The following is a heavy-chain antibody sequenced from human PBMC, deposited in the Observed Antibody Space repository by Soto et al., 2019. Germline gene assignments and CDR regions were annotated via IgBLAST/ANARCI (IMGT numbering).Heavy chain of an antibody. CDR2: ISGSGGST. CDR1: GFTFSSYA. J-gene: IGHJ4*02. Sequence: EVQLLESGGGLVQPGGSLRLSCAASGFTFSSYAMSWVRQAPGKGLEWVSAISGSGGSTYYADSVKGRFTISRDNSKNTLYLQMNSLRAEDTAVYYCAKDEGLVRYCSGGSCYSGDYWGQGTLVTVSS. V-gene: IGHV3-23*01. CDR3: AKDEGLVRYCSGGSCYSGDY. D-gene: IGHD2-15*01.